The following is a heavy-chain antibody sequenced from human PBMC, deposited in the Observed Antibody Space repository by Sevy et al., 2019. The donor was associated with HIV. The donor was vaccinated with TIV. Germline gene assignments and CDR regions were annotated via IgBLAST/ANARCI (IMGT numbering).Heavy chain of an antibody. CDR1: GFTFTLYA. CDR2: ISYSGTNK. D-gene: IGHD2-21*02. J-gene: IGHJ4*02. Sequence: GGSLRLSCAASGFTFTLYAIHWVRQAPGKGLEWVALISYSGTNKYYADSVKGRFNISRDDSKNTVYLQMNNLRTDDTAVYYCARVAVEYCTDDCYHRFDYWGQGTQVTVSS. V-gene: IGHV3-30-3*01. CDR3: ARVAVEYCTDDCYHRFDY.